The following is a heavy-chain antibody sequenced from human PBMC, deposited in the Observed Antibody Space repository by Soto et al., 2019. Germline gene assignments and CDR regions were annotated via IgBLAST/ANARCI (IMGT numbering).Heavy chain of an antibody. CDR2: INPNSGGT. V-gene: IGHV1-2*04. CDR1: GYTFTGYY. Sequence: QVQLVQSGAEVKKPGASVKVSCKASGYTFTGYYMHWVRQAPGQGLEWMGWINPNSGGTNYAQKFQGWVTMTRDTSISTAYMELSRLRSDDTAVYYCATSPYDSSGYYLFDYWGQGTLVTVSS. D-gene: IGHD3-22*01. J-gene: IGHJ4*02. CDR3: ATSPYDSSGYYLFDY.